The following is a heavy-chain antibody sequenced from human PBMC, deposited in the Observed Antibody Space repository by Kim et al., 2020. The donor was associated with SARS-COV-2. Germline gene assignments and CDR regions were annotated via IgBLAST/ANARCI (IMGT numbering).Heavy chain of an antibody. CDR1: GGSISSGGYY. CDR2: IYYSGST. CDR3: ARSLGATGAFVI. V-gene: IGHV4-31*03. Sequence: SETLSLTCTVSGGSISSGGYYWSWIRQHPGKGLEWIGYIYYSGSTYYNPSLKSRVTISVDTSKNQFSLKLSSVTAADTAVYYCARSLGATGAFVIWGQGTMVTVSS. J-gene: IGHJ3*02. D-gene: IGHD1-26*01.